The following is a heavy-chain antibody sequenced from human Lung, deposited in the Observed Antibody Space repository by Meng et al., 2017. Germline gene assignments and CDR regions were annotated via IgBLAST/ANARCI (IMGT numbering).Heavy chain of an antibody. CDR1: HYTFTGYG. J-gene: IGHJ4*02. Sequence: QVQVVQSGAEVKRPGASVKVSCKASHYTFTGYGVSWVRQAPGQGLEWMAGPGAHDGDTSHAPRFQGRVTVTADRPTATAYMELRNLRSDDTGVYYCARGTPGRRYAEYWGQGTLVTVSS. CDR2: PGAHDGDT. CDR3: ARGTPGRRYAEY. V-gene: IGHV1-18*01. D-gene: IGHD3-10*01.